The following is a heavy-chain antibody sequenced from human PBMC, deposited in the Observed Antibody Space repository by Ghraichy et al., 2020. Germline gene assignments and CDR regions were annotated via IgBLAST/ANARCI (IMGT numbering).Heavy chain of an antibody. D-gene: IGHD5-12*01. J-gene: IGHJ5*02. CDR2: INHSGST. Sequence: SETLSLTCAVYGGSFSGYYWSWIRQPPGKGLEWIGEINHSGSTNYNPSLKSRVTISVDTSKNQFSLKLSSVTAADTAVYYCARGLKYSGSNWFDPWGQGTLVTVSS. V-gene: IGHV4-34*01. CDR1: GGSFSGYY. CDR3: ARGLKYSGSNWFDP.